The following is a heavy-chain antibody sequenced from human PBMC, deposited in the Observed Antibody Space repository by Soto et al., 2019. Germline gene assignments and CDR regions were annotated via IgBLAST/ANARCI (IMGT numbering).Heavy chain of an antibody. CDR2: IYYSGST. J-gene: IGHJ5*02. Sequence: SETLSLTCTVSGGSISSSSYYWGWIRQPPGKGLEWIGSIYYSGSTYYNPSLKSRVTISVDTSKNQFSLKLSSVTAADTAVYYCARHKSRRITMVRGVNWFDPWGQGTLVTVSS. D-gene: IGHD3-10*01. V-gene: IGHV4-39*01. CDR3: ARHKSRRITMVRGVNWFDP. CDR1: GGSISSSSYY.